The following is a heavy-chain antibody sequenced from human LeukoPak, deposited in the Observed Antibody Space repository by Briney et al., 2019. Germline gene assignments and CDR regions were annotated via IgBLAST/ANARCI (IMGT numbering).Heavy chain of an antibody. CDR2: ISYDGSNK. J-gene: IGHJ4*02. CDR1: GFTFSSYA. D-gene: IGHD3-16*02. CDR3: ARSWGELSFFDS. V-gene: IGHV3-30*04. Sequence: GGSLRLSCAASGFTFSSYAMHWVRQAPGKGLEWVAVISYDGSNKYYADSVKGRFTISRDNSKNTLYLQMNSLRAEDTAVYYCARSWGELSFFDSWGQGTLVTVSS.